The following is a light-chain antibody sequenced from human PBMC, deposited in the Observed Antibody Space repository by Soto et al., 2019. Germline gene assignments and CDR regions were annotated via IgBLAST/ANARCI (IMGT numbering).Light chain of an antibody. J-gene: IGKJ1*01. CDR2: AAS. Sequence: DIQMTQSPSTLSASIGDRVTITCRASQTISDWLAWHQQKPGKAPKLLIYAASKLESGVPSRFGGSGSGTDFTLTISSLQPEDFATYYCQQSYRNPRTFGLGTKVDIK. CDR1: QTISDW. V-gene: IGKV1-5*01. CDR3: QQSYRNPRT.